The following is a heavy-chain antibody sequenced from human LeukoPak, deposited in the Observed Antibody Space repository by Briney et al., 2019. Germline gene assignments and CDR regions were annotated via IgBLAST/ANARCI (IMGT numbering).Heavy chain of an antibody. D-gene: IGHD2-2*02. J-gene: IGHJ4*02. V-gene: IGHV3-15*01. CDR1: GFTFSNAG. CDR3: TTDLYDY. Sequence: GGSLRLSCAASGFTFSNAGMSWVRQAPGKGLEWVGRIKSKTDGGPTDYAAPVKGRFTISRDDSKNTLYLQMSSLKTEDTAVYYCTTDLYDYWGQGTLVTVSS. CDR2: IKSKTDGGPT.